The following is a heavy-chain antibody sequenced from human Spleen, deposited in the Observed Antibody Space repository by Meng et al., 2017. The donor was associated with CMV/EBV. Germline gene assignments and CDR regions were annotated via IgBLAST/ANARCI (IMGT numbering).Heavy chain of an antibody. Sequence: SETLSLTCAVYGGSFSTYYWTWIRQPPGKGLEWIGEINHSGSTNYNPSLKSRVTISVDTSKNQFSLKLSSVTAADTAVYYCARSLGDIVVVPAAYYFDYWGQGTLVTVSS. J-gene: IGHJ4*02. V-gene: IGHV4-34*01. CDR1: GGSFSTYY. CDR2: INHSGST. D-gene: IGHD2-2*01. CDR3: ARSLGDIVVVPAAYYFDY.